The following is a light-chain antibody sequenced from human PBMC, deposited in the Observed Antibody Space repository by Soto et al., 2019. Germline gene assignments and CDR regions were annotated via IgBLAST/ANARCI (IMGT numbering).Light chain of an antibody. J-gene: IGKJ2*01. CDR1: QSISSW. CDR3: QQYNSYSRP. Sequence: DIQMTQSPSTLSASVGDRVTITCRASQSISSWLAWYQQKPGKAPKLLIYDASSFESGVPSRFSGSGSGTESTLTISSLQPDDFATYYCQQYNSYSRPFGQGHKQEIK. V-gene: IGKV1-5*01. CDR2: DAS.